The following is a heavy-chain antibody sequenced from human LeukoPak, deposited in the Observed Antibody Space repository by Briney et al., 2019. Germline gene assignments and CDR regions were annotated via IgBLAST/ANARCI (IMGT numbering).Heavy chain of an antibody. CDR1: GFTFDDYG. J-gene: IGHJ4*02. CDR2: INWNGGSA. D-gene: IGHD6-19*01. CDR3: AKVRWDNSGWYYLDS. V-gene: IGHV3-20*04. Sequence: GGSLRLSCAASGFTFDDYGMSWVRQAPGKGLAWVSTINWNGGSAGYADSVKGRFTISRDNSKSTLLLQMNSLRAEDTAVYYCAKVRWDNSGWYYLDSWGQGTLVTVSS.